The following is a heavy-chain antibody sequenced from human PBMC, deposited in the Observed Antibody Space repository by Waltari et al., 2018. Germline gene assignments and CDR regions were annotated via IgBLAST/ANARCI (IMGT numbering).Heavy chain of an antibody. D-gene: IGHD3-3*01. CDR1: GYSISSGYY. V-gene: IGHV4-38-2*01. CDR2: IYHSGIT. Sequence: QVQLQESGPGLVKPSETLSLTCAVSGYSISSGYYWGWIRQPPGKGLEWIGSIYHSGITYYNPSLKSRVTISLDTSKNQFSLKLSSVTAADTAVYYCARGYYDFWSGYPNDAFDIWGQGTMVTVSS. CDR3: ARGYYDFWSGYPNDAFDI. J-gene: IGHJ3*02.